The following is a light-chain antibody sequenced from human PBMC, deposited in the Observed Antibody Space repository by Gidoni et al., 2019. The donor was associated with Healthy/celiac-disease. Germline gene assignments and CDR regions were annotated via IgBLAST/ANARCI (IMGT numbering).Light chain of an antibody. Sequence: DIQMTQSPSTLSASVGDRVTITCRASQSISSWLAWYQQKPGKAPKLLIYKASSLESGVPSRFSGGGSRKEFTLTISSLQPDDFATYYCQQYNSYPWTFGQGTKVEIK. J-gene: IGKJ1*01. CDR1: QSISSW. CDR2: KAS. CDR3: QQYNSYPWT. V-gene: IGKV1-5*03.